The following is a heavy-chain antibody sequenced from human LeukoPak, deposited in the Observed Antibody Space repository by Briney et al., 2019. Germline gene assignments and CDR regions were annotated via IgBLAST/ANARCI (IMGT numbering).Heavy chain of an antibody. CDR1: GFTFNSYS. D-gene: IGHD1-26*01. V-gene: IGHV3-48*01. J-gene: IGHJ4*02. CDR2: ITSSSGTI. Sequence: GGSLRLSCAASGFTFNSYSMNWVRQAPGKGLEWVSYITSSSGTIYYADSVKGRFTISRDNAKNSLYLQMNSLRAEDTAVYYCARAGGSYQVFDYWGQGTLVTVSS. CDR3: ARAGGSYQVFDY.